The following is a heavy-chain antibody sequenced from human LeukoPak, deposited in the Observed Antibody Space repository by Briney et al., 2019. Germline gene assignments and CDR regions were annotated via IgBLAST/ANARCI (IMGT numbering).Heavy chain of an antibody. J-gene: IGHJ4*02. D-gene: IGHD2-2*01. CDR2: ISSSSSTI. CDR1: GFTFSSYA. V-gene: IGHV3-48*01. CDR3: AREANNDCSSTSCSRGGTYYFDY. Sequence: GGSLRLSCAASGFTFSSYAMSWVRQAPGKGLEWVSYISSSSSTIYYADSVKGRFTISRDNAKNSLYLQMNSLRAEDTAVYYCAREANNDCSSTSCSRGGTYYFDYWGQGTLVTVSS.